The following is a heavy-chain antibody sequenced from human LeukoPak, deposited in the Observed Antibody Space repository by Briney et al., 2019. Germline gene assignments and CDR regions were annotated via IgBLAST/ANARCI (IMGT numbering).Heavy chain of an antibody. V-gene: IGHV4-34*01. CDR1: GGSFSGYY. CDR2: INHSGST. D-gene: IGHD1-26*01. J-gene: IGHJ4*02. Sequence: SETLSLTCAVYGGSFSGYYWSWIRQPPGKGLEWIGEINHSGSTNYNPSLKSRVTISVDTSKNQFSLKLSSVTAADTAVYYCARQRDEWELIDFDYWGQGTLVTVSS. CDR3: ARQRDEWELIDFDY.